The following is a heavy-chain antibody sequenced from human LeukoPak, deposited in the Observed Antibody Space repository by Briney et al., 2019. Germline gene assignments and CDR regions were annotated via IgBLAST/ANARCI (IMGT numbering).Heavy chain of an antibody. J-gene: IGHJ4*02. CDR2: IWYDGSNK. Sequence: GGSLRLSCAASGFTFSSYGMHWVRQAPGKGLERVAVIWYDGSNKYYADSVKGRFTISRDNSKNTLYLQMNSLRAEDTAVYYCARVLPITMVRGVITPPGNYWGQGTLVTVSS. V-gene: IGHV3-33*01. CDR1: GFTFSSYG. D-gene: IGHD3-10*01. CDR3: ARVLPITMVRGVITPPGNY.